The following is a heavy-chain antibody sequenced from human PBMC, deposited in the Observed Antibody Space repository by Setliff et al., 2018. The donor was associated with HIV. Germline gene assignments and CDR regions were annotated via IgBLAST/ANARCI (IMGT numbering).Heavy chain of an antibody. J-gene: IGHJ6*03. CDR1: GFTFSHYG. D-gene: IGHD3-3*01. Sequence: GESLKISCAASGFTFSHYGMHWVRQAPGKGLEWVAFIRYDGSDNYYIDSVKGRFTTSRDNSKNTLYLQMNSLRDGDTAVYYCAKDVGGGSGHYPLYMDVWGKGTTVTVSS. V-gene: IGHV3-30*02. CDR2: IRYDGSDN. CDR3: AKDVGGGSGHYPLYMDV.